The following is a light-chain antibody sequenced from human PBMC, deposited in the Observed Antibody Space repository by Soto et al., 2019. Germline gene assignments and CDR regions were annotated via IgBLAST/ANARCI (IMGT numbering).Light chain of an antibody. J-gene: IGLJ2*01. Sequence: QSVLTQPASVSGSPGQSITISCTGTSSDVGGYNYVSWYQQHPGKAPKLMIYDVSNRPSGISNCFSGSKSGNTASLTISGFGAEAAADFYCSSYTTSNTYVVFGGGTKLTVL. V-gene: IGLV2-14*01. CDR1: SSDVGGYNY. CDR3: SSYTTSNTYVV. CDR2: DVS.